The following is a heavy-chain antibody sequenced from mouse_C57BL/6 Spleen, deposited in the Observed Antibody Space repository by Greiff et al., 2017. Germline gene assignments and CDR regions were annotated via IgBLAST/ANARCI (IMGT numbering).Heavy chain of an antibody. CDR3: ARGSSGYVGFDY. CDR2: ISYDGSN. V-gene: IGHV3-6*01. Sequence: ESGPGLVKPSQSLSLTCSVTGYSITSGYYWNWIRQFPGNKLEWMGYISYDGSNNYNPSLKNRISITRDTSKNQFFLKLNSVTTEDTATYYCARGSSGYVGFDYWGQGTTLTVSS. J-gene: IGHJ2*01. CDR1: GYSITSGYY. D-gene: IGHD3-2*02.